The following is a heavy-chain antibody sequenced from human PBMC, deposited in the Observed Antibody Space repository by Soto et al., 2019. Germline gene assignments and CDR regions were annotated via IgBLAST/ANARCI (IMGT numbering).Heavy chain of an antibody. CDR3: ARGNTVTTRYFDY. CDR1: GGSISSGGYY. Sequence: QVQLQESGPGLVKPSQTLSLTCTVSGGSISSGGYYWSWIRQHPGKGLEWIGYIYYSGSTYYNPSLKNRVTTSVDTSKNQFSLKLSSVTAADTAVYYCARGNTVTTRYFDYWGQGTLVTVSS. J-gene: IGHJ4*02. D-gene: IGHD4-17*01. V-gene: IGHV4-31*03. CDR2: IYYSGST.